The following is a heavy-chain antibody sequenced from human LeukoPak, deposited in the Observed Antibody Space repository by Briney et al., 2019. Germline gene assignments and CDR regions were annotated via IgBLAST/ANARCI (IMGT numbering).Heavy chain of an antibody. CDR2: ISYDGSNK. CDR1: GFTFSSYA. V-gene: IGHV3-30-3*01. CDR3: ARDDSSGYYGSMLCY. D-gene: IGHD3-22*01. Sequence: GGSLRLSCAASGFTFSSYAMHWVRQAPGKGLEWVAVISYDGSNKYYADSVKGRFTISRDNSKNTLYLQMSSLRAEDTAVYYCARDDSSGYYGSMLCYWGQGTLVTVSS. J-gene: IGHJ4*02.